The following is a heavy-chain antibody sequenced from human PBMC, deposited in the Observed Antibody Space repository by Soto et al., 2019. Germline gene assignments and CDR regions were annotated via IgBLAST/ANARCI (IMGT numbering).Heavy chain of an antibody. Sequence: SQTLSLTCAISGDSVSSNSAAWNWIRQSPSRGLEWLGRTYYRSRWYNDYAVSVKSRITVNPDTSKNQFSLHLNSVTPEDTAVYYCASRPLYSSSWYYFDYWGQGTLVTVSS. V-gene: IGHV6-1*01. J-gene: IGHJ4*02. CDR2: TYYRSRWYN. D-gene: IGHD6-13*01. CDR1: GDSVSSNSAA. CDR3: ASRPLYSSSWYYFDY.